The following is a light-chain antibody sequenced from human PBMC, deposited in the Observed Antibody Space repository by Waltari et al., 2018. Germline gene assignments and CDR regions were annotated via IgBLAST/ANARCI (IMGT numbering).Light chain of an antibody. CDR1: QLVSRA. J-gene: IGKJ1*01. V-gene: IGKV3-20*01. CDR3: QHYLRLPVT. CDR2: GAS. Sequence: ELVLTQSPGTLSLSLGERAPVSCRTSQLVSRALAWYQQKPGQAPRLLIYGASTRATGIPDRFSGSGSGTDFSLTISRLEPDDFAVYYCQHYLRLPVTFGQGTTVEI.